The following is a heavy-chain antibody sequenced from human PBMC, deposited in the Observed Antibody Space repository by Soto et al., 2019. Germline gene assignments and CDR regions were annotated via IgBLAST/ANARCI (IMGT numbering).Heavy chain of an antibody. CDR2: INPNSGGT. J-gene: IGHJ6*02. Sequence: GASVKVSCKASGYTFTGYYMHWVRQAPGQGLEWMGWINPNSGGTNYAQKFQGWVTMTRDTSISTAYMELSRLRSDDTAVYYCARDLSRAYCSSTSCGYYYGMDVWGQGTTVTVSS. CDR1: GYTFTGYY. D-gene: IGHD2-2*01. CDR3: ARDLSRAYCSSTSCGYYYGMDV. V-gene: IGHV1-2*04.